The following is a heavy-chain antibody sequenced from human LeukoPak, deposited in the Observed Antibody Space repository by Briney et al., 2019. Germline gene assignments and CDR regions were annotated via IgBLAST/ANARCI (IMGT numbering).Heavy chain of an antibody. Sequence: GGSLKLSCAASGFTFSDSTMHWVRQASGKGLEWVGRIRNKANSYATAYAASVKGRFTISRDDSKNTAYLQMNSLETEDTAVCYCTLTVPDYYYMDVWGKGTTVTVSS. D-gene: IGHD4-17*01. CDR3: TLTVPDYYYMDV. V-gene: IGHV3-73*01. CDR2: IRNKANSYAT. J-gene: IGHJ6*03. CDR1: GFTFSDST.